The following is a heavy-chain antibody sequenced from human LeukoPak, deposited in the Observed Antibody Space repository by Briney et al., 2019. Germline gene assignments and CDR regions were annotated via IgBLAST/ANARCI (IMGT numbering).Heavy chain of an antibody. J-gene: IGHJ4*02. CDR2: ISDTGRLS. D-gene: IGHD3-22*01. V-gene: IGHV3-23*01. CDR1: GFTSSSSA. Sequence: GGSLRLSCAASGFTSSSSAMSWVRQAPGKGLEWVAAISDTGRLSYCADSVNGRFTISRDNSKNTLYLQMNSLRAEDTAIYYCAKTYYYDSSGYYYVFDYWGQGTLVTVSS. CDR3: AKTYYYDSSGYYYVFDY.